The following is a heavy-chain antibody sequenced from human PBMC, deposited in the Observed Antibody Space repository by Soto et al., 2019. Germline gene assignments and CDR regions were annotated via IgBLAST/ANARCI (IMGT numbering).Heavy chain of an antibody. CDR2: IWYDGSKK. CDR3: ARARGSGDWFDP. V-gene: IGHV3-33*01. Sequence: QVQLVESGGGVVQPGRSLRLSCAASGFIFNSYGMHWVRQAPGKGLEWVGVIWYDGSKKYYVDSVKGRFTISRDNSKSTLYMQMNSLRGEATAVYYCARARGSGDWFDPWGQGTLVTVSS. CDR1: GFIFNSYG. J-gene: IGHJ5*02. D-gene: IGHD3-10*01.